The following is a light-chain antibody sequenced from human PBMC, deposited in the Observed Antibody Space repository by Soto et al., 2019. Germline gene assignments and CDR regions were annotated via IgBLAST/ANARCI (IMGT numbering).Light chain of an antibody. CDR1: QSITTW. Sequence: IPMTQSPSTLSASVGDRVTITCRASQSITTWLAWYQQKPGKAPKLLIYKATNLQSGVPSRFGGSGSGTEFSLTISSLQPDDFATYYCLHHYTFPLAFGGGTKVEI. CDR2: KAT. CDR3: LHHYTFPLA. V-gene: IGKV1-5*03. J-gene: IGKJ4*01.